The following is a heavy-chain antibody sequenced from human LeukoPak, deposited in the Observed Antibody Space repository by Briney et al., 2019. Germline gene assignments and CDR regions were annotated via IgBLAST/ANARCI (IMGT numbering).Heavy chain of an antibody. CDR1: GFTFSSYN. V-gene: IGHV3-21*01. J-gene: IGHJ4*02. Sequence: GGSLRLSCAASGFTFSSYNMNWVRQAPGKGLEWVSSISSSSNYIYYADSVKGRFTISRDNAKNSLYLEMNSLRAEDTAVYYCARSRYDSSGYYGIIGDWGQGTLVTVSS. D-gene: IGHD3-22*01. CDR2: ISSSSNYI. CDR3: ARSRYDSSGYYGIIGD.